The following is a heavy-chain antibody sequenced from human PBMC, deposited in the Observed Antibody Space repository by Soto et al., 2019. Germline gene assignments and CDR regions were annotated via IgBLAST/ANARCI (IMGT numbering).Heavy chain of an antibody. D-gene: IGHD3-3*01. CDR3: AHRVLRTVFGLVTTTAIYFDF. Sequence: QITLNESGPMPVNPRQTLTLTCTFSGFSLTTSGVGVGWIRQSPGKAPEWLALIYWDDDKRYSPSLKSRLTITKDTSKNQVVLTMADLDPADIGTYYCAHRVLRTVFGLVTTTAIYFDFWGQGTPVAVSS. CDR2: IYWDDDK. J-gene: IGHJ4*02. V-gene: IGHV2-5*02. CDR1: GFSLTTSGVG.